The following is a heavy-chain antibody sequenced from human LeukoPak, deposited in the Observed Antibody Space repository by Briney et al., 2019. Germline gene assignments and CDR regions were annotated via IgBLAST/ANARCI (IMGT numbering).Heavy chain of an antibody. V-gene: IGHV1-69*13. CDR3: ARGESHNYYDSSEVLRY. D-gene: IGHD3-22*01. CDR2: IIPIFGTA. J-gene: IGHJ4*02. CDR1: GGTFSSYA. Sequence: ASVKVSCKASGGTFSSYAISWVRQSPRQGLECMGRIIPIFGTANYVQNFQGRVTITADESTSTAYMELSSLRSEDTGVYYCARGESHNYYDSSEVLRYWGQGTLVTVSS.